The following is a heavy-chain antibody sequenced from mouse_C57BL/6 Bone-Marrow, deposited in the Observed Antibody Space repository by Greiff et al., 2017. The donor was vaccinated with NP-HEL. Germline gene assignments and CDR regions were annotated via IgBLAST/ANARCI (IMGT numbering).Heavy chain of an antibody. J-gene: IGHJ3*01. Sequence: QVQLKQSGAELVRPGASVTLSCKASGYTFTDYEMHWVKQTPVHGLEWIGAIDPETGGTAYNQKFKGKAILTADKSSSTAYMELRSLTSEDSAVYYCTEYYGYDEFAYWGQGTLVTVSA. D-gene: IGHD2-2*01. V-gene: IGHV1-15*01. CDR3: TEYYGYDEFAY. CDR1: GYTFTDYE. CDR2: IDPETGGT.